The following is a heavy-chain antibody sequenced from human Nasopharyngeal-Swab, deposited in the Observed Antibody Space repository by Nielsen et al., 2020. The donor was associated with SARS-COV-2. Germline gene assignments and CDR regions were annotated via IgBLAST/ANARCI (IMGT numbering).Heavy chain of an antibody. Sequence: SLRLCCAASGFTFDDYAMHWVRQAPGKGLEWVSGISWNSGSIGYADSVKGRFTISRDNAKNSLYLQMNSLRAEDTALYYCAKVEGSGAFDIWGQGTMVTVSS. CDR1: GFTFDDYA. CDR3: AKVEGSGAFDI. V-gene: IGHV3-9*01. CDR2: ISWNSGSI. D-gene: IGHD3-3*01. J-gene: IGHJ3*02.